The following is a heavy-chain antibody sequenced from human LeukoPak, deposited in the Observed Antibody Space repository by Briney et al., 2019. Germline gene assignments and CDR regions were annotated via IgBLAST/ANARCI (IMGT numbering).Heavy chain of an antibody. CDR3: TRSFSGSMVVTEDY. V-gene: IGHV3-73*01. Sequence: GGSLRLSCAASGFTFSGSAMHGVRQASGKGLKCVGRIRSKANSYATAYAASVKGRFTISRDDSKNTAYLQMNSLKTEDTAVYYCTRSFSGSMVVTEDYWGQGTLVTVSS. CDR1: GFTFSGSA. D-gene: IGHD4-23*01. J-gene: IGHJ4*02. CDR2: IRSKANSYAT.